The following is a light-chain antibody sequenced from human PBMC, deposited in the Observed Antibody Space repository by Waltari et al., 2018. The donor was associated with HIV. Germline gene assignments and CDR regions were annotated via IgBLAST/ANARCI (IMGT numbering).Light chain of an antibody. J-gene: IGLJ1*01. V-gene: IGLV2-23*02. Sequence: QSALTQPASVSGSPGQSITLSCTGTSSNVGSDDLVSSYQQHPGEAPKLIIYEVTKRPSGVSNRFSGSKSGNTASLTISGLQAEDEADYYCCSCPRSGIRYVFGTGTKVTVL. CDR2: EVT. CDR3: CSCPRSGIRYV. CDR1: SSNVGSDDL.